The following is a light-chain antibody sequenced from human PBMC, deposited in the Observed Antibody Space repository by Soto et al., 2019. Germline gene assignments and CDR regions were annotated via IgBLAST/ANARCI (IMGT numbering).Light chain of an antibody. CDR3: HQYYTTPQT. J-gene: IGKJ2*01. CDR2: WAS. V-gene: IGKV4-1*01. Sequence: VLTQSPSSLAVSLGERATVNCRSSQSVLDNSTNKSYLAWYQKKPGHPPKLLVHWASVREAGVPDRFSGGGSGTDFTLTISSLQAEDVAVYYCHQYYTTPQTFGQGTQLEFK. CDR1: QSVLDNSTNKSY.